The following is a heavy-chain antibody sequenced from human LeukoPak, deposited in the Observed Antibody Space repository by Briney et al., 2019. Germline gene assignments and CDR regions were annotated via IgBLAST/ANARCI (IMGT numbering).Heavy chain of an antibody. CDR2: VSYDGSKK. CDR3: ARDVLVGATTPFDY. D-gene: IGHD1-26*01. Sequence: GGSLRLSCAASGFTFSSFSMHWVRQAPGKGLEWVAVVSYDGSKKYYADSVKGRFTISRGNSKNTLYLQMNSLRAEDTAVYYCARDVLVGATTPFDYWGQGTLVTVSS. J-gene: IGHJ4*02. CDR1: GFTFSSFS. V-gene: IGHV3-30-3*01.